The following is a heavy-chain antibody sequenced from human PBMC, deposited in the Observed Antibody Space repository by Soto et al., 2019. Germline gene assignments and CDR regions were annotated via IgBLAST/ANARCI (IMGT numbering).Heavy chain of an antibody. Sequence: SETQSLTCTVSGGSISSSSYYWGWIRQPPGKGLEWIGSIYYSGSTYYNPSLKSRVTISVDTSKNQFSLKLSSVTAADTAVYYCARASTVTTRGSRNNWFDPWGQGTLVTVSS. J-gene: IGHJ5*02. V-gene: IGHV4-39*01. D-gene: IGHD4-17*01. CDR2: IYYSGST. CDR1: GGSISSSSYY. CDR3: ARASTVTTRGSRNNWFDP.